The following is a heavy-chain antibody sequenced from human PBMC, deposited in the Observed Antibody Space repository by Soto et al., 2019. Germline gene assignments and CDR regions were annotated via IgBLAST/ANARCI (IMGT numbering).Heavy chain of an antibody. CDR2: IYHSGST. D-gene: IGHD2-15*01. CDR3: ARDRKGRGGIRQPMHDAFDI. CDR1: GGSISSSNW. V-gene: IGHV4-4*02. Sequence: QVQLQESGPGLVKPSGTLSLTCAVSGGSISSSNWWSWVRQPPGKGLEWIGEIYHSGSTNYNPSLKSRVSISVDKSKNQFSLKLSSVTAADTAVYYCARDRKGRGGIRQPMHDAFDIWGQGTMVTVSS. J-gene: IGHJ3*02.